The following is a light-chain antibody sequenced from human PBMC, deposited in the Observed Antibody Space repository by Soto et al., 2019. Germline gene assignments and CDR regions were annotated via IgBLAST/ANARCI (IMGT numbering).Light chain of an antibody. V-gene: IGKV3-11*01. CDR2: DAS. Sequence: EIVLTQSPATLSLSPGERATLPCMASQSVSSYLAWYQQKPGQAPRLLIYDASNRATGIPARFSGSGSGTDFTLTISSLEPEDFAVYYCQQRSNWPTTFGQGTRLEIK. CDR3: QQRSNWPTT. CDR1: QSVSSY. J-gene: IGKJ5*01.